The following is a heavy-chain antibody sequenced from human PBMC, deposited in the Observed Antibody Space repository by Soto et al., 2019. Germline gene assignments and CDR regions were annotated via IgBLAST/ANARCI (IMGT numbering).Heavy chain of an antibody. CDR1: GASISSYY. Sequence: QVQLQESGPGLVKPSETMSLTCTASGASISSYYRNWILQPPGKGLEWIGHIYSGESTNYNPSLKSRVTISVDTSKNELSLKLSSVTAADTAVYYCAQTTGWPGFDYWGQGTLVTVSS. CDR3: AQTTGWPGFDY. J-gene: IGHJ4*02. D-gene: IGHD6-19*01. V-gene: IGHV4-4*09. CDR2: IYSGEST.